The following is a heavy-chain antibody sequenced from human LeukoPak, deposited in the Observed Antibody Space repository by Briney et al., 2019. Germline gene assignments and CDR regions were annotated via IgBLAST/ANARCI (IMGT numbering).Heavy chain of an antibody. CDR3: AREYGSGSYYRDYYYYYMDV. Sequence: SGGSLRLSCAASGFTFSSYWMSWVRQAPGKGLEWVANIKQDGSEKYFVDSVKGRFTISRDNAKNSLYLQMNSLRAEDTAVYYCAREYGSGSYYRDYYYYYMDVWGKGTTVTISS. CDR2: IKQDGSEK. D-gene: IGHD3-10*01. V-gene: IGHV3-7*01. J-gene: IGHJ6*03. CDR1: GFTFSSYW.